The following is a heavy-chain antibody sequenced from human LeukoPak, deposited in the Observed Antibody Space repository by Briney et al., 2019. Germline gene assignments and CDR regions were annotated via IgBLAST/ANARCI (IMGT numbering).Heavy chain of an antibody. Sequence: SETLSLTCTVSGGSISSGGYYWSWIRQHPGKGLEWIGYIYYSGSTNYNPSLKSRVTISVDTSKNQFSLKLSSVTAADTAVYYCASSKEAVDIHYWGQGTLVTVSS. CDR2: IYYSGST. CDR3: ASSKEAVDIHY. CDR1: GGSISSGGYY. D-gene: IGHD5-12*01. J-gene: IGHJ4*02. V-gene: IGHV4-61*08.